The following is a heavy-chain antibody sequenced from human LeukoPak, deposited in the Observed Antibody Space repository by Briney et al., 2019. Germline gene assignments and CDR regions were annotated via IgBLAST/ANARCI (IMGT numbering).Heavy chain of an antibody. J-gene: IGHJ5*02. CDR3: AKVQLASENYDSSGYLWFDP. D-gene: IGHD3-22*01. CDR2: ISGSGGST. Sequence: GGSLRLSCAASGFTFSSYAMSWVRQAPGKGLEWVSAISGSGGSTYYADSVKGRFTISRDNSKNTLYLQMNSLRAEDTAVYYCAKVQLASENYDSSGYLWFDPWGQGTLVTVSS. V-gene: IGHV3-23*01. CDR1: GFTFSSYA.